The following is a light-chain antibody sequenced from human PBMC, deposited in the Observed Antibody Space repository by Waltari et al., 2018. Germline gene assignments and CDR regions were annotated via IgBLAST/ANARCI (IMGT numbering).Light chain of an antibody. Sequence: DIQMTQSPSSLSASVGDRVTITCQASQDSSNYLNWYQQKPGTAPKLLIYDASNLETGVPSRFSGSGSGTDFTFTISRLQPEDIATYYCQQYDNLPSITFGQGKRLEIK. V-gene: IGKV1-33*01. CDR3: QQYDNLPSIT. CDR1: QDSSNY. J-gene: IGKJ5*01. CDR2: DAS.